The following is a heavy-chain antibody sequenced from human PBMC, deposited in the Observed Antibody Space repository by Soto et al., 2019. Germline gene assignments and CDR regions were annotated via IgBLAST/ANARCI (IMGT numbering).Heavy chain of an antibody. CDR1: GGSFSDYY. J-gene: IGHJ4*02. V-gene: IGHV4-34*01. Sequence: LSLPCAVYGGSFSDYYSSWIRQTPGKGLEWIGEINHSGSTDYNPSLKSRVTMSLDTSKNLFSLKLSSVTAADTAVYYCTRSKVYGAYDFAYWGQGTLVTVSS. D-gene: IGHD5-12*01. CDR2: INHSGST. CDR3: TRSKVYGAYDFAY.